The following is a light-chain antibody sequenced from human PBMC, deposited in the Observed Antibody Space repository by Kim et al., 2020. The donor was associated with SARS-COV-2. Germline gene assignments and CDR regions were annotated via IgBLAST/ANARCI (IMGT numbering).Light chain of an antibody. CDR2: GKN. V-gene: IGLV3-19*01. CDR3: SSRVSSGHHVI. J-gene: IGLJ2*01. Sequence: SSELTQDPVVSVALGQTVRITCQGDSLRSYYASWYQQRPGQAPVLVIYGKNYRPSGIPDRMSGSSSGDTSSLPITGAQAEDEADYYCSSRVSSGHHVIFG. CDR1: SLRSYY.